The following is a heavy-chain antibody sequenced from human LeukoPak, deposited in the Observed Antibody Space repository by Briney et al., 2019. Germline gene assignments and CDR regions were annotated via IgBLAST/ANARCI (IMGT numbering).Heavy chain of an antibody. CDR2: IWYDGSNK. CDR1: GFTFSSYG. V-gene: IGHV3-33*01. Sequence: GRSLRLSCAASGFTFSSYGMHWVRQAPGKGLEWVAVIWYDGSNKYYADSVKGRFTISRDNSKNTLYLQMNSLRAEDTAVYYCARAREWLQFLPEDYWGQGTLVTVSS. J-gene: IGHJ4*02. CDR3: ARAREWLQFLPEDY. D-gene: IGHD5-24*01.